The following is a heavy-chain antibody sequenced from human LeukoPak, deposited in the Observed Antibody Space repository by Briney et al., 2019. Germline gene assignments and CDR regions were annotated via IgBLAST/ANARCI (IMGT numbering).Heavy chain of an antibody. J-gene: IGHJ5*02. CDR3: ARLSSSWSNWLDP. CDR1: GGSISSYY. D-gene: IGHD6-13*01. Sequence: SETLSLTCTVSGGSISSYYWSWIRQPPGKGLEWIGYIYYSGSTNYNPALKSRVTISADTSKNQFSLKLSSVTAADTAVYYCARLSSSWSNWLDPWGQGTLVTVSS. CDR2: IYYSGST. V-gene: IGHV4-59*12.